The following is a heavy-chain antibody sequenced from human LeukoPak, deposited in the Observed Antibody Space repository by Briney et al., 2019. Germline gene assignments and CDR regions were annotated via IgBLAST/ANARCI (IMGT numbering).Heavy chain of an antibody. CDR1: GYTFTDYY. CDR3: ARDLDGMDV. CDR2: INPNSGDA. Sequence: ASVKVSCKASGYTFTDYYMHWVRQAPGLGLEWMGWINPNSGDANYAQNFLGRVTMTTDTSISTAYMELSRLRSDDTAVYYCARDLDGMDVWGQGTTVTVSS. V-gene: IGHV1-2*02. J-gene: IGHJ6*02.